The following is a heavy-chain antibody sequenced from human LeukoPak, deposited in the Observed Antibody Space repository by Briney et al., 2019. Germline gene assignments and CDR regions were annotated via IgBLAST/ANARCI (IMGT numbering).Heavy chain of an antibody. Sequence: PGGSLRLSCSASGFTFSSYAMHWARQAPGKGLEYVSAISSNGGSTYYADSVKGRFTISRDNSKNTLYLQMSSLRAEDTAVYYCVTGPVVPAAPFYFDYWGQGTLVTVSS. V-gene: IGHV3-64D*06. CDR2: ISSNGGST. D-gene: IGHD2-2*01. CDR3: VTGPVVPAAPFYFDY. CDR1: GFTFSSYA. J-gene: IGHJ4*02.